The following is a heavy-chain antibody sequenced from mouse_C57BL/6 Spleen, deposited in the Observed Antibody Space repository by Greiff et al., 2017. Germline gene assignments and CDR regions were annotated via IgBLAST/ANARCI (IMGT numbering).Heavy chain of an antibody. CDR3: AIRSYYGNAVDY. J-gene: IGHJ2*01. D-gene: IGHD2-1*01. Sequence: VKLQQPGAELVKPGASVKVSCKASGYTFTSYWMHWVKQRPGQGLEWIGRIHPSDSDTNYNQKFKGKATLTVDKSSSTAYMQLSSLTSEDSAAYYCAIRSYYGNAVDYWGQGTTLTVSS. V-gene: IGHV1-74*01. CDR2: IHPSDSDT. CDR1: GYTFTSYW.